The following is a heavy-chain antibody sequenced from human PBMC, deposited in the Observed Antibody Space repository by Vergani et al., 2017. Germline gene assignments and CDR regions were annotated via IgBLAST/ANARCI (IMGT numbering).Heavy chain of an antibody. J-gene: IGHJ6*02. CDR3: ARVDRGIYYGMDV. CDR2: IYYSGST. Sequence: QLQLQESGPGLVKPSETLSLTCTVSGGSISSSSYYWGWIRQPPGKGLEWIGSIYYSGSTYYNPSLKSRVTISVDTSKNQFSLKLSSVTAADTAVYYCARVDRGIYYGMDVWGQGTTVTVSS. V-gene: IGHV4-39*01. D-gene: IGHD2-15*01. CDR1: GGSISSSSYY.